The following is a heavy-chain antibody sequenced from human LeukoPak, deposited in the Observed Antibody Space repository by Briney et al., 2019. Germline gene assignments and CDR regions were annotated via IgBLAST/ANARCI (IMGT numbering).Heavy chain of an antibody. D-gene: IGHD6-6*01. Sequence: GGSLRLSCAASGFTFSSYGMHWVRQAPGKGLEWVAFIRYDGSNKYYADSVMGRFTISRDNSKNTLYLQMNSLRAEDTAVYYCGKDLLGSSFPFLRSACGYWGQGTLVTVSS. CDR3: GKDLLGSSFPFLRSACGY. V-gene: IGHV3-30*02. J-gene: IGHJ4*02. CDR2: IRYDGSNK. CDR1: GFTFSSYG.